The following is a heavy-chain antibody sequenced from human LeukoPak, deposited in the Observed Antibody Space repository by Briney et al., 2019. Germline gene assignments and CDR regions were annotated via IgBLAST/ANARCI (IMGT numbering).Heavy chain of an antibody. V-gene: IGHV3-48*01. CDR2: ISRSSTTI. D-gene: IGHD3-16*01. CDR3: ARESGSYLWRSWLNP. Sequence: PGGSLRLSCAASGFTFSSYSMNWVRQAPGKGLEWVSYISRSSTTIYYADSVKGRFTISRDNSKNTLYLQMNSLRAEDTAVYYCARESGSYLWRSWLNPWGQGTLVTVSS. J-gene: IGHJ5*02. CDR1: GFTFSSYS.